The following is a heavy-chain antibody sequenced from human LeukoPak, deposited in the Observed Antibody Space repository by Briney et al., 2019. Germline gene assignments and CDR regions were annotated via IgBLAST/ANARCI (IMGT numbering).Heavy chain of an antibody. D-gene: IGHD6-13*01. J-gene: IGHJ1*01. Sequence: ASVKVSFKASGYTFTSYDINWVRQAPGQGLEWMGWISAYNGNTNYAQKLQGRVTMTTDTSTSTAYMELRSLRSDDTAVYYCARDRSSSSQYFQHWGQGTLVTVSS. V-gene: IGHV1-18*01. CDR1: GYTFTSYD. CDR3: ARDRSSSSQYFQH. CDR2: ISAYNGNT.